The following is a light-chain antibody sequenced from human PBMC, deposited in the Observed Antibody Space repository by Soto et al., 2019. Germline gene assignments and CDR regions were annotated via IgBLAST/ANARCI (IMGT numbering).Light chain of an antibody. V-gene: IGKV3D-20*02. CDR2: GAS. J-gene: IGKJ1*01. CDR1: QTLSNSF. CDR3: QQRSNWPPT. Sequence: EIVLTQSPGTLSLSPGERATLSCRSSQTLSNSFIAWYQQKPGQAPRLLIYGASNRATGIPDRFSGSGSGTDFTLTISRLEPEDFAVYYCQQRSNWPPTFGQGTKVDI.